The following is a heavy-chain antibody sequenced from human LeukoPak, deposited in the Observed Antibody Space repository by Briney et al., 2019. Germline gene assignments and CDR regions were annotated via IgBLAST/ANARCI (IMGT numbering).Heavy chain of an antibody. Sequence: PGGSLRLSCAASGFTFSSYEMNWVRQAPGKGLEWIGSIYYSGNTYYNASLKSQVSISIDTSKNQFSLRLTSVTAADTAVYYCARHGYLSANWGQGTLVTVSS. J-gene: IGHJ4*02. D-gene: IGHD3-22*01. CDR2: IYYSGNT. CDR3: ARHGYLSAN. V-gene: IGHV4-39*01. CDR1: GFTFSSYE.